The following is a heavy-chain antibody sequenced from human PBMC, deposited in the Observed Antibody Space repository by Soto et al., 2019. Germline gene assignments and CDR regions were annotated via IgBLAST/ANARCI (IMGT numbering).Heavy chain of an antibody. Sequence: SETLSLTCTVSGGSISSGGYYWSWIRQHPGKCLEWIGYIYYSGSTYYNPSLKSRVTISVDTSKNQFSLKLSSVTAADTAVYYCARGGYYGSGSYYNTHTHWFDPWGQGTLVTVYS. J-gene: IGHJ5*02. D-gene: IGHD3-10*01. V-gene: IGHV4-31*03. CDR3: ARGGYYGSGSYYNTHTHWFDP. CDR1: GGSISSGGYY. CDR2: IYYSGST.